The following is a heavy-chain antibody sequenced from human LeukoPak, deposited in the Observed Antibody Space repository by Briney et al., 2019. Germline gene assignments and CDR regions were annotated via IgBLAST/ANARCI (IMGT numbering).Heavy chain of an antibody. CDR3: AREGKDCSGGSCHVFDY. CDR1: GGSISSYY. J-gene: IGHJ4*02. D-gene: IGHD2-15*01. CDR2: IYYSGST. Sequence: PSETLSLTCTVSGGSISSYYWSWIRQHPGKGLEWIGYIYYSGSTYYNPSLKSRVTISVDTSKNQFSLKLSSVTAADTAVYYCAREGKDCSGGSCHVFDYWGQGTLVTVSS. V-gene: IGHV4-59*06.